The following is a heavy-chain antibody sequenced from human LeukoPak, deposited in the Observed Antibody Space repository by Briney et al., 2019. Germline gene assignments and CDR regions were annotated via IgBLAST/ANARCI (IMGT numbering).Heavy chain of an antibody. CDR3: ARLFSTTLWYFDL. CDR1: GYSFTNYW. J-gene: IGHJ2*01. V-gene: IGHV5-51*01. Sequence: GESLKTSCEGSGYSFTNYWIGWVRQMPGKGLEWMGIIYPGDSDSRYSPSFQGQVTISADKSISTTYLQWSSLKASDTAIYYRARLFSTTLWYFDLWGRGTLVTVSS. D-gene: IGHD2-2*01. CDR2: IYPGDSDS.